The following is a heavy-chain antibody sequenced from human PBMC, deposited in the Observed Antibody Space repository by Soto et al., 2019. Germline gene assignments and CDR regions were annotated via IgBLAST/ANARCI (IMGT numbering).Heavy chain of an antibody. V-gene: IGHV4-59*08. CDR1: GGSLSNYY. CDR3: TRLGGYYHALDS. Sequence: QVQLQESGPGLVKPSETLSLTCTVSGGSLSNYYWSWTRQPPGKGLEWIGYIYYAGTTTYNPCLRRRVTISLDRSTNQFSLKLDSVTAADTAVYYCTRLGGYYHALDSWGQGTLVTVSS. D-gene: IGHD3-22*01. J-gene: IGHJ4*02. CDR2: IYYAGTT.